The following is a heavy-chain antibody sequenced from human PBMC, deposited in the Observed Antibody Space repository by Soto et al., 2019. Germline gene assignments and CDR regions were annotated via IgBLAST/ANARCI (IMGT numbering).Heavy chain of an antibody. CDR2: IGTAGDT. CDR1: GFTFSSYD. V-gene: IGHV3-13*01. J-gene: IGHJ6*02. Sequence: VGSLRLSCAASGFTFSSYDMHWVRQATGKGLEWVSAIGTAGDTYYPGSVKGRFTISRENAKNSLYLQMNSLRAEDTAVYYCAREQQLRKDSDYYYYGMDVWGQGTTVTVSS. CDR3: AREQQLRKDSDYYYYGMDV. D-gene: IGHD6-13*01.